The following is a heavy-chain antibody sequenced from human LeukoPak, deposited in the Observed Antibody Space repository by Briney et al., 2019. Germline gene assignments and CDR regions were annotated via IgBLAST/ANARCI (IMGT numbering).Heavy chain of an antibody. V-gene: IGHV5-51*01. CDR2: IYPGNADA. Sequence: LGESLKISCQASGSRLINHWIGWVRQLPGKGRDWMGIIYPGNADATYSPSFQGQVTISADKSTTTVYLQWSSLKASDTAMYYCARQGSYDNSGYSFAYWGQGALVTVSS. CDR1: GSRLINHW. D-gene: IGHD3-22*01. J-gene: IGHJ4*02. CDR3: ARQGSYDNSGYSFAY.